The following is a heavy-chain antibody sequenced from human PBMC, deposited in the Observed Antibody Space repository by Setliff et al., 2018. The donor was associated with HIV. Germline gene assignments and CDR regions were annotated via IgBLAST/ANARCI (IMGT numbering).Heavy chain of an antibody. CDR3: ARDRSIIMTFGGGNDAFDI. J-gene: IGHJ3*02. V-gene: IGHV1-18*01. CDR1: GYTFTSYG. Sequence: ASVKVSCKASGYTFTSYGISWVRQAPGQGLEWMGWISAYSGNTNYAQKFQGRVTMTTDTSTTTAYMELRSLRSDDTAVYYCARDRSIIMTFGGGNDAFDIWGQGTMVTVSS. D-gene: IGHD3-16*01. CDR2: ISAYSGNT.